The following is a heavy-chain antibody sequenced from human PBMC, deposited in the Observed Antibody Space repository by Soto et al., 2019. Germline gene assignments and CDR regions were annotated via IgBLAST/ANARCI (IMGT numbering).Heavy chain of an antibody. D-gene: IGHD3-16*01. J-gene: IGHJ4*02. CDR2: ISSSSSTI. Sequence: EVQLVESGGGLVQPGGSLRLSCAASGFTFSSYRMNWVRQAPGKGLEWVSYISSSSSTIYYADSEKGRCTTSRDKAKNSLYLQMNSLRDEDTAVYYCASEGNFWGSHFGHFDYWGQGTLVTVSS. V-gene: IGHV3-48*02. CDR3: ASEGNFWGSHFGHFDY. CDR1: GFTFSSYR.